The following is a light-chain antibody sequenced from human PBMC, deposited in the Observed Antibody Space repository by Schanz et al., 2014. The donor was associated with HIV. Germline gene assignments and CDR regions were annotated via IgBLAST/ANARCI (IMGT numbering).Light chain of an antibody. Sequence: DIVLTQSPGTLSLSPGERATLSCRASQSVTSNYLAWYQQKHGQAPRLIIYRASTRATDIPARFGGSGSGTEFALTISSLEPEDFAVYYCQQRSNWPPTFGQGTKLEIK. CDR1: QSVTSNY. J-gene: IGKJ2*01. V-gene: IGKV3D-20*02. CDR3: QQRSNWPPT. CDR2: RAS.